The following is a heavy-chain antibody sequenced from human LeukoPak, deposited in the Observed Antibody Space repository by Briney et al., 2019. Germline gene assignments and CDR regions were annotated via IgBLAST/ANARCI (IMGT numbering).Heavy chain of an antibody. D-gene: IGHD6-19*01. V-gene: IGHV4-4*07. CDR1: GGSISSYY. Sequence: SETLSLTCTVSGGSISSYYWSWIRQPPGKGLEWIGRIYTSGSTNYNPSLKSRVTMSVDTSKNQFSLKLSSVTAADTAVYYCAREMAVAGKVDYWGQGTLVTVSS. J-gene: IGHJ4*02. CDR3: AREMAVAGKVDY. CDR2: IYTSGST.